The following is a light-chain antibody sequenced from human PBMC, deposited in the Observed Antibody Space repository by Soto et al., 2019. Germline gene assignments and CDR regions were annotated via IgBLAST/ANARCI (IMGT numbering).Light chain of an antibody. V-gene: IGKV1-6*01. Sequence: AIQMTQSPSSLSASVGDRVTITCRASQGIRSDLGWYQQKPGKAPKLLIYAASSLQSGVPSRFSGSGSGTDFTLTISSLQPEDCATYYCLQGELYPRTFGQGTKVEIK. J-gene: IGKJ1*01. CDR2: AAS. CDR3: LQGELYPRT. CDR1: QGIRSD.